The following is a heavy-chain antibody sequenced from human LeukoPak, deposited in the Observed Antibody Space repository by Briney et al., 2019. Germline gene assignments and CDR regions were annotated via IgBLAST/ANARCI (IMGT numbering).Heavy chain of an antibody. J-gene: IGHJ6*03. D-gene: IGHD3-3*01. CDR2: IKQEESET. CDR1: GFTFSSYW. V-gene: IGHV3-7*01. Sequence: GGSLRLSCAASGFTFSSYWLSWVRQAPGKGLEWVANIKQEESETYHVDSVKGRFTISRDNAKNSLSLQMNSLRAEDTAVYYCARDVRDYDFWSGNSYYYMDVWGKGTTVTVSS. CDR3: ARDVRDYDFWSGNSYYYMDV.